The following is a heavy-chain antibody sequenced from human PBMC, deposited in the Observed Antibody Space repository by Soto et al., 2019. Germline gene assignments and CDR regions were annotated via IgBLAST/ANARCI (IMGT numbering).Heavy chain of an antibody. CDR3: ASGVEMAIPYYFDY. Sequence: QVQLQESGPGLVKPSETLSLTCTVSGGSISSYYWSWIRQPPGKGLEWIGYIYYSGSTNYNPSLKSRVTISVDTSKNQFSLKLSSVTAADTAVYYCASGVEMAIPYYFDYWGQGTLVTVSS. CDR1: GGSISSYY. J-gene: IGHJ4*02. V-gene: IGHV4-59*01. D-gene: IGHD2-2*01. CDR2: IYYSGST.